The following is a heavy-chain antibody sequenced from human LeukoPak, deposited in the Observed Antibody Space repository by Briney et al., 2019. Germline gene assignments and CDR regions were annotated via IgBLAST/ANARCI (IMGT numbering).Heavy chain of an antibody. J-gene: IGHJ5*02. CDR1: GYTFTSYY. D-gene: IGHD3-10*01. Sequence: ASVKVSCKASGYTFTSYYMHWVRQAPGQGLEWMGIINPSGGSTSYAQKFQGRVTMTRDTSTSTVYMELSSLRSEDTAVYYCANTYALGNYYKGGFDPWGQGTLVTVSS. V-gene: IGHV1-46*01. CDR3: ANTYALGNYYKGGFDP. CDR2: INPSGGST.